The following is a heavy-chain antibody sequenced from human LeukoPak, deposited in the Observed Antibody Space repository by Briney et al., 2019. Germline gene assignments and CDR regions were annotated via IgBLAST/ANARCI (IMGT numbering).Heavy chain of an antibody. V-gene: IGHV1-18*01. Sequence: ASVKVSCKASGYTFTSYGISWVRQAPGQGLEWMGWISAYNGNTNYAQKFQGRVTMTRDTSISTAYMELSRLRSDDTAVYYCAREMQLVGEYFQHWGQGTLVTVSS. CDR3: AREMQLVGEYFQH. D-gene: IGHD6-6*01. CDR1: GYTFTSYG. J-gene: IGHJ1*01. CDR2: ISAYNGNT.